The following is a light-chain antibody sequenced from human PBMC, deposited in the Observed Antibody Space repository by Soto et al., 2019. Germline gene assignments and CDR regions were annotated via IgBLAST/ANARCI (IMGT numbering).Light chain of an antibody. J-gene: IGKJ1*01. CDR1: QTISSNY. V-gene: IGKV3-20*01. Sequence: EIVLTQSPGTLSVSPGERATLSCRARQTISSNYLAWYQQKPGQAPSLLIYGTSSRATGIPDRFSGSGSGTDFILTISRLEPEDSAIYYCQQYGSWTFGQGTKVEIK. CDR2: GTS. CDR3: QQYGSWT.